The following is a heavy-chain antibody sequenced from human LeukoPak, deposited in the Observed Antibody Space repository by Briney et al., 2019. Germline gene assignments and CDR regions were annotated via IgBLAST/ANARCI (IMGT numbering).Heavy chain of an antibody. CDR3: ASGSPYDFWSGYYPSYYYYYYGMDV. Sequence: SETLSLTCTVSGGSISSYYWSWIRQPPGKGLEWIGYIYYSGSTNYNPSLTSRVTISVDTSKNQFSLKLSSVTAADTAVYYCASGSPYDFWSGYYPSYYYYYYGMDVWGQGTTVTVSS. D-gene: IGHD3-3*01. V-gene: IGHV4-59*01. CDR2: IYYSGST. CDR1: GGSISSYY. J-gene: IGHJ6*02.